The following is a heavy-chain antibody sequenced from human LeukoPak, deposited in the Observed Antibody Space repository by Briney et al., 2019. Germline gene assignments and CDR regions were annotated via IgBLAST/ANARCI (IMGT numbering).Heavy chain of an antibody. D-gene: IGHD3-10*01. CDR2: ISYDGSNK. Sequence: GGSLRLSCAASGFTFSSYAMHWVRQAPGKGLEWVAVISYDGSNKYYADSVKGRFTISRDNSKNTLYLQMNSLRAEDTAVYYCAKDRIKLGYWGQGTLVTVSS. J-gene: IGHJ4*02. CDR3: AKDRIKLGY. V-gene: IGHV3-30-3*01. CDR1: GFTFSSYA.